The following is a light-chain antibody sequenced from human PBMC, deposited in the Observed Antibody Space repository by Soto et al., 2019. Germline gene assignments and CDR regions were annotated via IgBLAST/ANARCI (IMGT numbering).Light chain of an antibody. CDR2: EVN. CDR1: SSDVVSYNL. CDR3: CSYAGSSILV. Sequence: QSALTQPASVSGSPGQSITISCTGTSSDVVSYNLVSWYQQLPGKAPKLIIYEVNERPSGISNRFSGSKSGNTASLTISGLQAEDEADYYCCSYAGSSILVFGGGTKLTVL. J-gene: IGLJ3*02. V-gene: IGLV2-23*02.